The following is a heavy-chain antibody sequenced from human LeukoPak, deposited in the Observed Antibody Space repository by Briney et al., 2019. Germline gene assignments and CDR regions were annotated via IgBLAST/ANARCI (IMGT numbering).Heavy chain of an antibody. J-gene: IGHJ4*02. CDR1: GFSFSTYD. V-gene: IGHV3-23*01. CDR3: AKKPATIKFPFDI. CDR2: ISTTGGYT. D-gene: IGHD5-24*01. Sequence: GGSLRLSCVGSGFSFSTYDMGWVRQTPGKGLEWVSAISTTGGYTEDADSVKGRFTISRDNSQNTLFLQMHSLTAEGTAVYYCAKKPATIKFPFDIWGQGTLVTVSP.